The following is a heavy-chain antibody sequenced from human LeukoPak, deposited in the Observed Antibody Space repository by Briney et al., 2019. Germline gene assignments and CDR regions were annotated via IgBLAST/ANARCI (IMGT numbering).Heavy chain of an antibody. CDR3: ARGEVLRFLEWLPRIDYFDY. CDR1: GYSISSGYY. CDR2: IYHSGST. Sequence: SETLSLTCTVSGYSISSGYYWGWIRQPPGEGLEWIGSIYHSGSTYYNPSLKSRVTISVDTSKNQFSLKLSSVTAADTAVYYCARGEVLRFLEWLPRIDYFDYWGQGTLVTVSS. V-gene: IGHV4-38-2*02. J-gene: IGHJ4*02. D-gene: IGHD3-3*01.